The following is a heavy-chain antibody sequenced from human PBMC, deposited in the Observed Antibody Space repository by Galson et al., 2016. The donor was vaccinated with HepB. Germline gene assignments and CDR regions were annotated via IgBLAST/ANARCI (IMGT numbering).Heavy chain of an antibody. CDR2: INWNGVRM. V-gene: IGHV3-9*01. Sequence: SLRLSCAASGFTFDNYAMHWVRLAPGKGLEWVSGINWNGVRMDHANSVKGRFTISRDNAKNSLYLHMNSLRAEDTAVYYCVRLGELNTRTHTADAFDIWGQGTLVAVSS. CDR3: VRLGELNTRTHTADAFDI. D-gene: IGHD1-7*01. J-gene: IGHJ3*02. CDR1: GFTFDNYA.